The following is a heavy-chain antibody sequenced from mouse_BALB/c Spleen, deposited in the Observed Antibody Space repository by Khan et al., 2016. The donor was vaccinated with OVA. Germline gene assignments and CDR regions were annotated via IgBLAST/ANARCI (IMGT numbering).Heavy chain of an antibody. V-gene: IGHV5-6*01. CDR1: GFTFSTYG. Sequence: EVELVESGGDLVKPGGSLNLSCAASGFTFSTYGMSWVRQTPDKRLEWVATISTGGSYTYYPDSVKGRFTISIDNAKNTLYLQMSSLKSEDTAMYYCSRLAYYYNSEGFAYWGQGTLVTVSA. CDR3: SRLAYYYNSEGFAY. J-gene: IGHJ3*01. D-gene: IGHD1-1*01. CDR2: ISTGGSYT.